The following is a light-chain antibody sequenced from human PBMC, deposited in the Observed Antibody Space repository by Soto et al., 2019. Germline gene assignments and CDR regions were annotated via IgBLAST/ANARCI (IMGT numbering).Light chain of an antibody. J-gene: IGKJ5*01. Sequence: EIVLTQSPATLSLSPGERATLSYRASQSVSSYLAWYQQKPGQAPRLLIYDASNRATGIPARFSGSGSGTDFTLTISSLEPEDFAVYYCQQRSNFITFGQGTRLEIK. CDR2: DAS. CDR3: QQRSNFIT. CDR1: QSVSSY. V-gene: IGKV3-11*01.